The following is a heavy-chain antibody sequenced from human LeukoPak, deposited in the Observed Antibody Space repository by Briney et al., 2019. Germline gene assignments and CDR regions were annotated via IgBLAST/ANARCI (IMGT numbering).Heavy chain of an antibody. J-gene: IGHJ4*02. CDR2: ISSSSSYI. CDR3: ARPRMGDSSGYYYVWYFDY. V-gene: IGHV3-21*01. D-gene: IGHD3-22*01. CDR1: GFTFSSYS. Sequence: GGSLRLSCAASGFTFSSYSMNWVRQAPGKGLEWVSSISSSSSYIYYADSVKGRFTTSRDNAKNSLYLQMNSLRAEDTAVYYCARPRMGDSSGYYYVWYFDYWGQGTLVTVSS.